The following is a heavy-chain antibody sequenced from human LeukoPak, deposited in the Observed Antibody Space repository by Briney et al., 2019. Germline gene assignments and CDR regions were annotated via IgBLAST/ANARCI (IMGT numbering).Heavy chain of an antibody. V-gene: IGHV3-30*03. D-gene: IGHD3-3*01. Sequence: GGSLRLSCAASGFTFSSYGMHWVRQAPGKGLEWVAVISYDGSNKYYADSVKGRFTISRDNSKNTLYLQMNSLRAEDTAVYYCARRYLDSPTLDVWGQGTTVTVSS. J-gene: IGHJ6*02. CDR2: ISYDGSNK. CDR1: GFTFSSYG. CDR3: ARRYLDSPTLDV.